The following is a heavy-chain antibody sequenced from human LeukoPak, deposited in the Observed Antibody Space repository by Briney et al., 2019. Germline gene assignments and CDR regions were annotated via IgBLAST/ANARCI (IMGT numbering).Heavy chain of an antibody. V-gene: IGHV3-33*08. CDR1: GFTFSSYG. CDR3: AKASDFWSGYYLDY. CDR2: IWYGGSNK. Sequence: GGSLRLSCAASGFTFSSYGMHWVRQAPGKGLEWVAVIWYGGSNKYYADSVKGRFTISRDNSKNTLYLQMNSLRAEDTAVYYCAKASDFWSGYYLDYWGQGTLVTVSS. J-gene: IGHJ4*02. D-gene: IGHD3-3*01.